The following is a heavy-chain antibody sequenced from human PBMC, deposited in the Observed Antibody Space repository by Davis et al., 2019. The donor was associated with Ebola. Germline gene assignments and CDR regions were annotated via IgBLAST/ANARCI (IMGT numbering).Heavy chain of an antibody. CDR1: GFTFSSYS. J-gene: IGHJ6*04. V-gene: IGHV3-21*01. CDR2: ISSSSSYI. CDR3: ARGGPSSYPYYYYGMDV. D-gene: IGHD6-6*01. Sequence: GESLKISCAASGFTFSSYSMNWVRQAPGKGLEWVSSISSSSSYIYYADSVKGRFTISRDNAKNSLSLQMNGLRAEDTAVYYCARGGPSSYPYYYYGMDVWGKGTPVTVSS.